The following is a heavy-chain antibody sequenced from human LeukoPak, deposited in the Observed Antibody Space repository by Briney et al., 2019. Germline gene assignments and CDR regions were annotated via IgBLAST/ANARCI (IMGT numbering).Heavy chain of an antibody. D-gene: IGHD6-6*01. CDR1: GGSISSYY. Sequence: PSETLSLTCAVSGGSISSYYWSWIRQPPGKGLEWIGYIYYSGSTNYNPSLKSRVTISVDTSKNQFSLKLSSVTAADTAVYYCARAIRADRRGSWFDPWGQGTLVTVSS. CDR3: ARAIRADRRGSWFDP. V-gene: IGHV4-59*01. CDR2: IYYSGST. J-gene: IGHJ5*02.